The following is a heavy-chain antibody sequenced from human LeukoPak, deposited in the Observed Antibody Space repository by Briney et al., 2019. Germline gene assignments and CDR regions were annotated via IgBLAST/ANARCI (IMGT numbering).Heavy chain of an antibody. CDR1: GFTFSSYS. J-gene: IGHJ4*02. D-gene: IGHD3-10*01. Sequence: GGSLRLSCAASGFTFSSYSMNWVRQAPGKGLGWVSSISSSSSYIYYADSVKGRFTISRDNAKNSLYLQMNSLRAEDTAVYYCLYWGEGFDYWGQGTLVTVSS. V-gene: IGHV3-21*01. CDR2: ISSSSSYI. CDR3: LYWGEGFDY.